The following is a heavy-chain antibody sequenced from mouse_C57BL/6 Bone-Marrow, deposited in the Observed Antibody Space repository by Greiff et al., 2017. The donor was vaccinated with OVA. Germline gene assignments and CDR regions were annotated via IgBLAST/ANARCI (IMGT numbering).Heavy chain of an antibody. Sequence: QVHVKQSGPELVKPGASVKISCKASGYTFTDYYINWVKQRPGQGLEWIGWIFPGSGSTYYNEKFKGKATLTVDKSSSTAYMLLSSLTSEDSAVYFCARSGDYEDYFDYWGQGTTLTVSS. CDR1: GYTFTDYY. D-gene: IGHD2-4*01. J-gene: IGHJ2*01. V-gene: IGHV1-75*01. CDR2: IFPGSGST. CDR3: ARSGDYEDYFDY.